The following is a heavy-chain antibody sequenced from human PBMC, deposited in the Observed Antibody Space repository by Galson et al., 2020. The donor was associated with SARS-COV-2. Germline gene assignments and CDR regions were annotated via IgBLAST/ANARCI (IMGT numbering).Heavy chain of an antibody. V-gene: IGHV6-1*01. Sequence: SQTLSLTCAISGDSVSSNSAAWNWIRQSPSRGLEGLGRTYYRSKWYNDYAVSVKSRITINPDTSKNQFSLQLNSVTPEDTAVYYCAREGAFDYYYYYYMDVWGKGTTVTVSS. D-gene: IGHD3-16*01. CDR3: AREGAFDYYYYYYMDV. CDR2: TYYRSKWYN. CDR1: GDSVSSNSAA. J-gene: IGHJ6*03.